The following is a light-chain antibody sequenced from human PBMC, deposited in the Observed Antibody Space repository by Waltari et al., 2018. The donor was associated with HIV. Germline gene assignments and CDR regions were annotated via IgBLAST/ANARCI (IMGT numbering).Light chain of an antibody. CDR1: SDSVSTTHY. CDR3: VLYMGGAWV. V-gene: IGLV8-61*01. CDR2: RTK. J-gene: IGLJ3*02. Sequence: QTVVTQEPSFSVSPGGTVTLPCGLRSDSVSTTHYASWYRQTPGQAPRTLTDRTKVRSSGVPDRFSGAILGNKAALTITGAQADDECHYYCVLYMGGAWVFGGGTKLTVL.